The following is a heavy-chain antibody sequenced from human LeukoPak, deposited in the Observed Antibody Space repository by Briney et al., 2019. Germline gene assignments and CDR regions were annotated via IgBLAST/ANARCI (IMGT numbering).Heavy chain of an antibody. Sequence: GASVKASCKASGYTFTSYGISWVRQAPGQGLEWMGGIIPIFGTANYAQKFQGRVTITADKSTSTAYMELSSLRSEDTAVYYCARDKGYSGYDSLGGYYYGMDVWGKGTTVTVSS. CDR1: GYTFTSYG. CDR2: IIPIFGTA. J-gene: IGHJ6*04. V-gene: IGHV1-69*06. D-gene: IGHD5-12*01. CDR3: ARDKGYSGYDSLGGYYYGMDV.